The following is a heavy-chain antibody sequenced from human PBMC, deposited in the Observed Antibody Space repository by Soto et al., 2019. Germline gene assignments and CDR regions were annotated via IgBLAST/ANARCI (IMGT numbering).Heavy chain of an antibody. CDR1: GFTFRSYA. CDR3: ARDLALAGNY. D-gene: IGHD6-19*01. V-gene: IGHV3-21*01. CDR2: ISSTITYT. Sequence: PGGSLRLSCAASGFTFRSYAMNWVRQTQEKGLEWVSSISSTITYTHYADSVKGRFTISRDNANKSLFLQMNSLRAEDTAIYYCARDLALAGNYWGQGALVTVSS. J-gene: IGHJ4*02.